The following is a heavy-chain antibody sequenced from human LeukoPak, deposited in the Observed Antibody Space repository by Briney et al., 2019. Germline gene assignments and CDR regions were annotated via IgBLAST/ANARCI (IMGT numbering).Heavy chain of an antibody. J-gene: IGHJ4*02. CDR3: ASVTFGGVIVDY. Sequence: SETLSLTCTVSGGPISSYYWSWIRQPPGKGLEWIGYIYYSGSTNYNPSLKSRVTISVDTSKNQFSLKLSSVTAADTAVYYCASVTFGGVIVDYWGQGTLATVSS. CDR1: GGPISSYY. CDR2: IYYSGST. D-gene: IGHD3-16*02. V-gene: IGHV4-59*01.